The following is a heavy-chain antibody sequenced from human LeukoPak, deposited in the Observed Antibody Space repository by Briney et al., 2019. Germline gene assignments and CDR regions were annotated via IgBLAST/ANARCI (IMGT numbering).Heavy chain of an antibody. V-gene: IGHV3-21*01. CDR1: GFNFGSYS. CDR3: ARDVRSYYDY. Sequence: GGSLRLSCAASGFNFGSYSMTWVRQAPGKGLEWVSVISADSATTFYADSVKGRFTISRDNAKNSLYLQMNSLRAEDTAVYYCARDVRSYYDYWGQGTLVTVSS. J-gene: IGHJ4*02. CDR2: ISADSATT.